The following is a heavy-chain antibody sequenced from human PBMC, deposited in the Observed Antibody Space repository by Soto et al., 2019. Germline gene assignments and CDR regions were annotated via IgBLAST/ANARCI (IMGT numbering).Heavy chain of an antibody. J-gene: IGHJ6*02. Sequence: QVQLQESGPGLVKPSQTPSLTCTVSGGSISSGGYYWSWIRQHPGKGLEWIGYIYYSGSTYYNPSLKSRVTIXVXTXXNQFSLKLSSVTAADTAVYYCARVCGGDCHYGMDVWGQGTTVTVSS. CDR3: ARVCGGDCHYGMDV. CDR2: IYYSGST. CDR1: GGSISSGGYY. V-gene: IGHV4-31*03. D-gene: IGHD2-21*02.